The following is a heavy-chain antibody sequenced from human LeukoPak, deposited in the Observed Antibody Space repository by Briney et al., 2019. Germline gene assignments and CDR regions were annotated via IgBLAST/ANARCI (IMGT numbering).Heavy chain of an antibody. CDR1: GFTFSSYG. CDR3: ARSTTMYSSSSGI. J-gene: IGHJ3*02. V-gene: IGHV3-30*02. D-gene: IGHD6-13*01. Sequence: TGGSLRLSCAASGFTFSSYGMHWVRQAPGKGLEWVAFIRYDGSNKYYADSVKGRFTISRDNSKNTLYLQMNSLRAEDTAVYYCARSTTMYSSSSGIWGQGTMVTVSS. CDR2: IRYDGSNK.